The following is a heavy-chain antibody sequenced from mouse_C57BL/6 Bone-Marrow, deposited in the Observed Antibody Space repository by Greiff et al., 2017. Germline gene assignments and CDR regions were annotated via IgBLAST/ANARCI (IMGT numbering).Heavy chain of an antibody. J-gene: IGHJ3*01. D-gene: IGHD1-1*01. V-gene: IGHV2-9-1*01. CDR2: IWTGGGT. CDR3: ARNSVYYGSSYGWFAY. CDR1: GFSLTSYA. Sequence: QVQLKESGPGLVAPSQSLSITCTVSGFSLTSYAISWVRQPPGKGLEWLGVIWTGGGTNYNSALKSRLSISKDNSKSQVFLKMNRLQTDDTARYYCARNSVYYGSSYGWFAYWGQGTLVTVSA.